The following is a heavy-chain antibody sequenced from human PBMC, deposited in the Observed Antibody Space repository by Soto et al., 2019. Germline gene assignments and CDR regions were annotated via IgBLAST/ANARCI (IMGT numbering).Heavy chain of an antibody. CDR2: IYYSGST. CDR1: GGSISSYY. Sequence: QVQLQESGPGLVKPSETLSLTCTVSGGSISSYYWSWIRQPPGKGLEWIGYIYYSGSTNYNPSLKSRVTISVDTSKNHFSLKLSSVTAADTAVYYCASNIWFGELRGGWFDPWGQGTLVTVSS. CDR3: ASNIWFGELRGGWFDP. V-gene: IGHV4-59*01. J-gene: IGHJ5*02. D-gene: IGHD3-10*01.